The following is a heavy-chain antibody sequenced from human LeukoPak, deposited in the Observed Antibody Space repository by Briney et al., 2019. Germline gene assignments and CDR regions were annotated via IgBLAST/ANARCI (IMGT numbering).Heavy chain of an antibody. D-gene: IGHD6-19*01. V-gene: IGHV1-2*02. CDR3: ARVRVYSSGWNFDY. CDR2: INSNSGST. CDR1: GYTFTDYY. Sequence: ASVKVSCKASGYTFTDYYVHWVRQAPGQGLAWMGWINSNSGSTSYAQNFQGRVTMTRDTSISTLYVELSSLRSDDTAVYYCARVRVYSSGWNFDYWGQGTLVTVSS. J-gene: IGHJ4*02.